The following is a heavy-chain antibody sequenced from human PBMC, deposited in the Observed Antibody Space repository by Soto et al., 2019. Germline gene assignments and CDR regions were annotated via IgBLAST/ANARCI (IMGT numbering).Heavy chain of an antibody. CDR1: GGSISSSFYF. CDR3: ARGIYVGIIGYFLEY. V-gene: IGHV4-39*01. Sequence: QLQLQESGPGLVKPLETLSLTCTVSGGSISSSFYFWASIRQPRGEGLEWIGNVYFDGRTFYNPSLKSRAIRSVHTSRAQCSLKLVSVTAADTAIYYCARGIYVGIIGYFLEYLGQGSLITVSS. D-gene: IGHD3-10*02. J-gene: IGHJ4*02. CDR2: VYFDGRT.